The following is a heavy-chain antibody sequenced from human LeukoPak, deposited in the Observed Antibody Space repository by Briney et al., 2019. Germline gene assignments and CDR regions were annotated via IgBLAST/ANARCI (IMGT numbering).Heavy chain of an antibody. Sequence: GGSLRLSCAASGFTFSSYWMSWVRQAPGKGLEWVANIKQDGSEKYYVDSVKGRFTISRDNAKNSLYLQMNSLRAEDTAVYYCARARRDGYNSLDYWGQGTLVTVSS. CDR2: IKQDGSEK. J-gene: IGHJ4*02. CDR1: GFTFSSYW. D-gene: IGHD5-24*01. V-gene: IGHV3-7*01. CDR3: ARARRDGYNSLDY.